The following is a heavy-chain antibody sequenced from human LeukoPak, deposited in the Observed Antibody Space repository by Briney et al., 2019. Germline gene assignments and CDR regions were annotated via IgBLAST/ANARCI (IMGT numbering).Heavy chain of an antibody. J-gene: IGHJ3*02. Sequence: ASVKVSCKASGYTVTSYYMHWVRQAPGQGLERMGIINPSGGSTSYAQKFQGRVTMTRDTSTSTVYMELSSLRSKDTAVYYCARVIPLPELLGAFDIWGQGTMVTVSS. V-gene: IGHV1-46*01. CDR2: INPSGGST. D-gene: IGHD1-26*01. CDR1: GYTVTSYY. CDR3: ARVIPLPELLGAFDI.